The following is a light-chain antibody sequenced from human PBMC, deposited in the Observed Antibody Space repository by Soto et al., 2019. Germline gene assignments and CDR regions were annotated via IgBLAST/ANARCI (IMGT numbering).Light chain of an antibody. CDR1: QSISSN. CDR3: QHSASPVT. V-gene: IGKV3-20*01. Sequence: EIAMKQSPATLSLSPGERATLSCRASQSISSNLAWYQQKPGQAPRLLMFRTSSRATGFPARFSGSGSGTDFPLTISSLEPEDVAMYYCQHSASPVTFGQGTRLEIK. CDR2: RTS. J-gene: IGKJ5*01.